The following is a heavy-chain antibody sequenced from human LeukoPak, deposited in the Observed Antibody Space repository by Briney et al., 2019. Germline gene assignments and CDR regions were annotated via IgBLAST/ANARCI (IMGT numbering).Heavy chain of an antibody. CDR3: ARATYDAFDI. V-gene: IGHV1-46*03. Sequence: ASVKVSCKASGGTFSSYAISWVRQAPGQGLEWMGIINPSGGSTSYAQKFQGRVTMTRDTSTSTVYMELSSLRSEDTAVYYCARATYDAFDIWGQGTMVTVSS. CDR2: INPSGGST. J-gene: IGHJ3*02. CDR1: GGTFSSYA.